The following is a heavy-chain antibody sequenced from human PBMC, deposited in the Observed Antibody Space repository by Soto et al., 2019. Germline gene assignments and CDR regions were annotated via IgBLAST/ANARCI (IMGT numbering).Heavy chain of an antibody. V-gene: IGHV4-31*03. J-gene: IGHJ4*02. CDR3: ASFYCSGGTCYFDY. D-gene: IGHD2-15*01. CDR2: IYYSGTT. Sequence: PSETLSLTCTVSGGSISSGAYYWSWIRQHPGKGLEWIGYIYYSGTTYYNPSLESRISISVDTSKNQFSLRLSSVTAADTAMFYCASFYCSGGTCYFDYWGQGTLVTV. CDR1: GGSISSGAYY.